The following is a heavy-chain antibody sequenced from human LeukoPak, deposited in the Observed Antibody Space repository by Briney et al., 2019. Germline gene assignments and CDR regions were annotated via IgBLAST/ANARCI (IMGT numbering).Heavy chain of an antibody. CDR2: INPNSGGT. CDR3: ARGAYYYDSSDYYYEGNPFDY. J-gene: IGHJ4*02. V-gene: IGHV1-2*02. D-gene: IGHD3-22*01. Sequence: ASVKVSCKASGYTVTGYYMHWVRQAPGQGLEWMGWINPNSGGTNYAQKFQGRVTMTRDTSISTAYMELSRLRSDDTAVYYCARGAYYYDSSDYYYEGNPFDYWGQGTLVTVSS. CDR1: GYTVTGYY.